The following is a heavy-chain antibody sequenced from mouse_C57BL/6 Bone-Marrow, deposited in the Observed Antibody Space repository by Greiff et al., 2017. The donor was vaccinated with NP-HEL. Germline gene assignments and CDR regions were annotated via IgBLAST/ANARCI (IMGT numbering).Heavy chain of an antibody. CDR1: GYTFTSYW. V-gene: IGHV1-52*01. D-gene: IGHD2-4*01. CDR3: AREEIYYDPWYFDV. J-gene: IGHJ1*03. Sequence: QVQLQQPGAELVRPGSSVKLSCKASGYTFTSYWMHWVKQRPIQGLEWIGNIDPSDSETHYNQKFKDKATLTVAKSSSTAYMQLSSLTSEDSAVYYCAREEIYYDPWYFDVWGTGTTVTVSS. CDR2: IDPSDSET.